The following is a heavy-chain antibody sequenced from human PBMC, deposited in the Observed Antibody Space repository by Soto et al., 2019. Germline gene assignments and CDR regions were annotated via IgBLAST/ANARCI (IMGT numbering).Heavy chain of an antibody. J-gene: IGHJ6*03. CDR2: ISWNSGSI. CDR1: GFTFDDYA. CDR3: AKDRGSNYYYYCMDV. Sequence: GGSLRLSCAASGFTFDDYAMHWVRQAPGKGLEWVSGISWNSGSIGYADSVKGRFTISRDNAKNSLYLQMNSLRAEDTALYYCAKDRGSNYYYYCMDVWGKGTTVTVSS. V-gene: IGHV3-9*01.